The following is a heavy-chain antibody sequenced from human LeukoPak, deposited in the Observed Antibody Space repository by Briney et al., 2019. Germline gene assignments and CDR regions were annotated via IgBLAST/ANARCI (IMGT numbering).Heavy chain of an antibody. D-gene: IGHD3-16*01. CDR2: IIPIFGTA. CDR1: GGTFSSYA. V-gene: IGHV1-69*06. Sequence: SVTVSCKASGGTFSSYAISWVRQAPGQGLEWMGGIIPIFGTANYAQKFQGRVTITADKSTSTAYMELSSLRSEDTAVYYCARVVGWGARYFDYWGQGTLVTVSS. CDR3: ARVVGWGARYFDY. J-gene: IGHJ4*02.